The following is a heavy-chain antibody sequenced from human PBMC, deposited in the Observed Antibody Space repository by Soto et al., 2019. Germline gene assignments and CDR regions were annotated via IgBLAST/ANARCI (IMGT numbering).Heavy chain of an antibody. V-gene: IGHV2-5*02. Sequence: QITLKESGPSPVKPTQTLTVTCTFSGFSLSNSGVGVAWIRQPPGKALEWLALIYGDNDKRYSPSLKTRLTNTKDPSKNQVVLTMTNMEPLDTATYYCAHRPLHDYGDYDPGTSHVFDSWGQGTLVTVSS. J-gene: IGHJ4*02. CDR2: IYGDNDK. D-gene: IGHD4-17*01. CDR3: AHRPLHDYGDYDPGTSHVFDS. CDR1: GFSLSNSGVG.